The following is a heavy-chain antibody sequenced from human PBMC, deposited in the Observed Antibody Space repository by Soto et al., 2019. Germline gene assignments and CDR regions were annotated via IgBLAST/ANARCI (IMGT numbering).Heavy chain of an antibody. CDR2: IYYSGST. J-gene: IGHJ4*02. V-gene: IGHV4-59*01. CDR1: GGSISSYY. D-gene: IGHD5-12*01. CDR3: ARLRPYIVSD. Sequence: SETLSLTCTVSGGSISSYYWSWIRQPPGKGLEWIGYIYYSGSTNYNPSLKSRVTISVDTSKNQFSLKLSSVTAADTAVYYCARLRPYIVSDWGQGTLVIVSS.